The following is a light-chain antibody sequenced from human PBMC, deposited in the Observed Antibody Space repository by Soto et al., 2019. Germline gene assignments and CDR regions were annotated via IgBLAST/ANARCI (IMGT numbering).Light chain of an antibody. CDR1: QRIRTD. J-gene: IGKJ1*01. V-gene: IGKV1-39*01. CDR3: QQSYKTPHT. Sequence: IQLTQSPSSLSSSLGERATITCRASQRIRTDLNWYQQKPGKAPKLLIYVASTLQTGVPSRFSGSSSGTDFNLTITSLHPEDFALYYCQQSYKTPHTFGEGTRVEIK. CDR2: VAS.